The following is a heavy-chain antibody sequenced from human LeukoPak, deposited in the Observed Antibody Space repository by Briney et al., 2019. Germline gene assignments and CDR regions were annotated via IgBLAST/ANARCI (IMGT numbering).Heavy chain of an antibody. V-gene: IGHV3-33*01. D-gene: IGHD6-13*01. CDR2: IWYDGSNK. J-gene: IGHJ6*02. Sequence: GRSLRLSCAASGFTFSSYGMHWVRQVPGKGLEWVAVIWYDGSNKYYADSVKGRFTISRDNSKNTLYLQMNSLRAEDTAVYYCARDLSPSIAAAGTNAGLDYYYYGMDVWGQGTTVTVSS. CDR3: ARDLSPSIAAAGTNAGLDYYYYGMDV. CDR1: GFTFSSYG.